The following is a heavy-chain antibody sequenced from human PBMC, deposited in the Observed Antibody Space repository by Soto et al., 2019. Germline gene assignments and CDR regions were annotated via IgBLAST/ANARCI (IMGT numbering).Heavy chain of an antibody. CDR2: ISSTGTYI. CDR1: GFTFSRYA. V-gene: IGHV3-21*01. Sequence: EAHLVESGGGLVKPGGSLRLSCEGSGFTFSRYAMNWVRQARGKGLEWVASISSTGTYIYYADFVKGRFSIARDNAKNSLYLQMDSVRDEDTALYYCASEYCTGNTCYSRIFDYWGQGTLVTVSS. D-gene: IGHD2-21*01. J-gene: IGHJ4*02. CDR3: ASEYCTGNTCYSRIFDY.